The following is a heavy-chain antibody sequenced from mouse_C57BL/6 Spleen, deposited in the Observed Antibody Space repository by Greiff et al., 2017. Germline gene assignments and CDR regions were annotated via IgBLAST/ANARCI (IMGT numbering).Heavy chain of an antibody. CDR2: IYPGDGDT. Sequence: QVQLQQSGAELVKPGASVKISCKASGYAFSSYWMNWVKQRPGQGLEWIGQIYPGDGDTNYNGKFKGKATLTADKSSSTAYMQLSSLTSEDSAVYFCARRRGGSEAMDYWGQGTSVTVSS. V-gene: IGHV1-80*01. J-gene: IGHJ4*01. CDR1: GYAFSSYW. CDR3: ARRRGGSEAMDY.